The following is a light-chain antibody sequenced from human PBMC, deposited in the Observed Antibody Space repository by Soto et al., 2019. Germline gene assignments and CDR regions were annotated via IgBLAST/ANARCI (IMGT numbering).Light chain of an antibody. CDR2: ATT. CDR3: LLPYSGARRV. J-gene: IGLJ3*02. Sequence: QTVVTQEPSLIVSPGGTVTLTCGSSTGAVTSGHFPYWFQQRPGQAPRTLIYATTNKYSWTPARFSGSLLGGKAALTLSGAQPEDEAEYYCLLPYSGARRVFGGGTKLTVL. CDR1: TGAVTSGHF. V-gene: IGLV7-46*01.